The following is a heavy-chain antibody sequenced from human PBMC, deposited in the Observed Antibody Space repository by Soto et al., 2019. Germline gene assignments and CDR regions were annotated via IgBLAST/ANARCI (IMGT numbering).Heavy chain of an antibody. J-gene: IGHJ4*02. CDR3: ARERFGELTIDY. Sequence: VGSVRLSCAASGFTFSSYGMHWVRQAPGKGLEWVAVIWYDGSNKYYADSVKGRFTIPRDNSKNTLYLQMNSLRAEDTAVYYCARERFGELTIDYWGQGTLVTVSS. V-gene: IGHV3-33*01. CDR2: IWYDGSNK. D-gene: IGHD3-10*01. CDR1: GFTFSSYG.